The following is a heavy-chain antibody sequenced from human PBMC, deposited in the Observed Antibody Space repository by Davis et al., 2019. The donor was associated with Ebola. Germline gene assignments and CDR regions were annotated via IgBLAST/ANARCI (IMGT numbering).Heavy chain of an antibody. CDR3: ASLRRTITGMDDGFDM. CDR2: FYPGDSSS. D-gene: IGHD2-8*02. CDR1: GYRFSSYW. J-gene: IGHJ3*02. Sequence: GESLKISCKGSGYRFSSYWIAWVRQMPGKGLEWMGVFYPGDSSSIYSPSFQGQVTISDDKSITTAYLHWGTLKASDTAMYYCASLRRTITGMDDGFDMWGQGTMVTVSS. V-gene: IGHV5-51*01.